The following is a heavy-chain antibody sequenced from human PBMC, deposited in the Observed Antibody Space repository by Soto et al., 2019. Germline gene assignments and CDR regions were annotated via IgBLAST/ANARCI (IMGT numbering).Heavy chain of an antibody. Sequence: PGGSLRLSCAASGFTFSDYYMSWIRQAPGKGLEWVSYISSSGSTIYYADSVKGRFTISRDNAKSSLYLQMNSLRAEDTAVYYCARDKYSSSWYPGGYYYGMDVWGQGTTVTVSS. CDR1: GFTFSDYY. CDR2: ISSSGSTI. D-gene: IGHD6-13*01. J-gene: IGHJ6*02. CDR3: ARDKYSSSWYPGGYYYGMDV. V-gene: IGHV3-11*01.